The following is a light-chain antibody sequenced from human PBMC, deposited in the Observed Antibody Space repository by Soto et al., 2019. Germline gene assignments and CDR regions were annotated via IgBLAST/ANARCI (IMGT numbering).Light chain of an antibody. CDR2: LAS. Sequence: DIQMTQSPSSLSASVGDRVTMTCRASRDIKTYVAWFQQRPGNAPKSLIYLASTLHSGVPSRFSGSGSGTEVTLTINNLQPEEFATYYGRQYDSYPIAFGQGTRLEIK. CDR3: RQYDSYPIA. CDR1: RDIKTY. V-gene: IGKV1-16*01. J-gene: IGKJ5*01.